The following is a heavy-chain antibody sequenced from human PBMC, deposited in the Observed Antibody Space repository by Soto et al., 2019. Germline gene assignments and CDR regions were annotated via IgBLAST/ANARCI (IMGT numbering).Heavy chain of an antibody. D-gene: IGHD4-17*01. CDR3: AKDGGVTTVTTDYYYYGMDV. Sequence: EVQLLESGGGLVQPGGSLRLSCAASGFTFSSYAMSWVRQAPGKALEWVSAISGSGGSTYYADSVKGRFTISRDNSKNTLYLQMNSLRAEDTAVYYCAKDGGVTTVTTDYYYYGMDVWGQGTTVTVSS. V-gene: IGHV3-23*01. CDR2: ISGSGGST. CDR1: GFTFSSYA. J-gene: IGHJ6*02.